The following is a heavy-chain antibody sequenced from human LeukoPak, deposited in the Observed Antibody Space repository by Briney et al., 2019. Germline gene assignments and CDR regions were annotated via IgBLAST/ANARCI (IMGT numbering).Heavy chain of an antibody. Sequence: GASVKVSCKVSGYTLTQLSMHWVRQAPGKGLEWMGGFDPEDGETLYEQKFQGRVTMTEDTSTDTAYMELTSLRSEDTAVYYCATDQRGAGLGFRYGSGSYNGMDVWGQGTTVTVSS. V-gene: IGHV1-24*01. D-gene: IGHD3-10*01. CDR3: ATDQRGAGLGFRYGSGSYNGMDV. CDR1: GYTLTQLS. CDR2: FDPEDGET. J-gene: IGHJ6*02.